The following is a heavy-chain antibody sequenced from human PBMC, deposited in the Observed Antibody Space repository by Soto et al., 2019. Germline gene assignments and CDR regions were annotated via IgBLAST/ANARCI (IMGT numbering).Heavy chain of an antibody. CDR3: AKDHYYGSGSYLDIFYMDV. CDR1: GFTFSSYG. V-gene: IGHV3-30*18. D-gene: IGHD3-10*01. Sequence: QVQLVESGGGVVQPGRSLRLSCAASGFTFSSYGMHWVRQAPGKGLEWVAVISYDGSNKYYADSVKGRFTISRDNSKNTLSLQMNSLRAEDTAVYYCAKDHYYGSGSYLDIFYMDVWGKGTTVTVSS. J-gene: IGHJ6*03. CDR2: ISYDGSNK.